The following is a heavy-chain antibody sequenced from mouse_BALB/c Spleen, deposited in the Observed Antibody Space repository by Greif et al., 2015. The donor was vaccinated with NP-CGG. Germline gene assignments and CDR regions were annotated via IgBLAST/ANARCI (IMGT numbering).Heavy chain of an antibody. CDR2: IRNKANGYTT. D-gene: IGHD2-3*01. CDR1: GFTFTDYY. CDR3: ARGDGYFWFAY. V-gene: IGHV7-3*02. Sequence: EVQRVESGGGLVQPGGSLRLSCATSGFTFTDYYMIWVRQPPGKALEWLGFIRNKANGYTTEYSASVKGRFTISRDNSQSILYLQMNTLRAEDSATYYCARGDGYFWFAYWGQGTLVTVSA. J-gene: IGHJ3*01.